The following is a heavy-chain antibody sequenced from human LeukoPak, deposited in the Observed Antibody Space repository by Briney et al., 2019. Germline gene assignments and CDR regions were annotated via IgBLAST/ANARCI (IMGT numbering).Heavy chain of an antibody. CDR1: GGSISSGGYY. Sequence: SETLSLTCTVSGGSISSGGYYWSWIRQPPGKGLEWIGNIYHSGSTYYNPSLKSRVTISVDTSKNQFSLKLSSVTAADTAVFYCATFSSSWYSFDYWGQGTLVTVSS. J-gene: IGHJ4*02. CDR3: ATFSSSWYSFDY. V-gene: IGHV4-30-2*01. CDR2: IYHSGST. D-gene: IGHD6-13*01.